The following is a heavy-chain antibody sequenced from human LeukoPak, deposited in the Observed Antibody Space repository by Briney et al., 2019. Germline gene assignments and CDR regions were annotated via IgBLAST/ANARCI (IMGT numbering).Heavy chain of an antibody. D-gene: IGHD3-9*01. CDR2: ISGSGGST. CDR1: GFTFDDYG. Sequence: PGGSLRLSCAASGFTFDDYGMSWVRQAPGKGLEWVSAISGSGGSTYYADSVRGRFTISRDNSKNTLYLQMNSLRAEDTAVYYCAKGNILTGYYTYYFDYWGQGTLVTVSS. J-gene: IGHJ4*02. CDR3: AKGNILTGYYTYYFDY. V-gene: IGHV3-23*01.